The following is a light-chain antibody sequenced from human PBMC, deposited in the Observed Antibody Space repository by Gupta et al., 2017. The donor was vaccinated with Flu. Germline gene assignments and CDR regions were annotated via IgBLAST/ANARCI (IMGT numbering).Light chain of an antibody. CDR1: SSDVGGYNY. CDR3: CSYAGNYTWV. Sequence: QSALTQPRSVSGSPGQSVTISCTGTSSDVGGYNYVSWYQQHPGKAPKLMIYDVSERPSGVPGRFSGSKAGNTASLTISGHEEEDEAEYYCCSYAGNYTWVFGGGTKVTVL. J-gene: IGLJ3*02. CDR2: DVS. V-gene: IGLV2-11*01.